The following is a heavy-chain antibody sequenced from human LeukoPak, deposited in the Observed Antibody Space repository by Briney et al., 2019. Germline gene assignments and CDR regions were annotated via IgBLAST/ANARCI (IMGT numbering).Heavy chain of an antibody. CDR2: ISYDGTNT. Sequence: GGSLRLSCTASGITFNSFVMHWVRQAPGKGLEWVALISYDGTNTYYEDCVKGRFTISRDNSRNTLCLQMNRLRAADTAVYYCVPTPPGYFFDYWGQGTLVTVSS. CDR3: VPTPPGYFFDY. D-gene: IGHD2-15*01. J-gene: IGHJ4*02. V-gene: IGHV3-30*03. CDR1: GITFNSFV.